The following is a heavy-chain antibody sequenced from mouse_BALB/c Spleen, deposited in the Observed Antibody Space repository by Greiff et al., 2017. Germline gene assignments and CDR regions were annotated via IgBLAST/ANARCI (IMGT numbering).Heavy chain of an antibody. Sequence: VKLMESGPGLVAPSQSLSITCTVSGFSLTSYDISWIRQPPGKGLEWLGVIWTGGGTNYNSAFMSRLSISKDNSKSQVFLKMNSLQTDDTAIYYCVRGGGPDGSWYFDVWGAGTTVTVSS. D-gene: IGHD2-3*01. CDR3: VRGGGPDGSWYFDV. V-gene: IGHV2-9-2*01. CDR1: GFSLTSYD. J-gene: IGHJ1*01. CDR2: IWTGGGT.